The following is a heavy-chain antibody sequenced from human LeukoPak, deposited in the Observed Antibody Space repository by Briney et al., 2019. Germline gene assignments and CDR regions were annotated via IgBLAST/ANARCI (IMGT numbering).Heavy chain of an antibody. CDR1: SYTFTRYG. V-gene: IGHV1-18*01. D-gene: IGHD1-26*01. Sequence: ASVKVSCKASSYTFTRYGISWVRQAPGQGLEWMGWISGYNGNTSYAQKFQGRVSMTADTSTSTAYMEVRSLRSDDTAVYYCARSGRGTYYYFDLWGQGTLVTVSS. CDR2: ISGYNGNT. CDR3: ARSGRGTYYYFDL. J-gene: IGHJ4*02.